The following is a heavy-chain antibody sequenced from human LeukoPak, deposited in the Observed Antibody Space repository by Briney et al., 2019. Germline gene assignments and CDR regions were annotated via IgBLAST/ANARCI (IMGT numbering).Heavy chain of an antibody. CDR3: ARADYYGSGNFDY. Sequence: PGGSLRLSCAASGFTFSIYTMNWVRQAPGKGLEWISYISTNSGTIWYADSVKGRFTISRDNAKNSLYLQMNSLRAEDTAVYYCARADYYGSGNFDYWGQGTLVTVSS. D-gene: IGHD3-10*01. CDR1: GFTFSIYT. CDR2: ISTNSGTI. J-gene: IGHJ4*02. V-gene: IGHV3-48*04.